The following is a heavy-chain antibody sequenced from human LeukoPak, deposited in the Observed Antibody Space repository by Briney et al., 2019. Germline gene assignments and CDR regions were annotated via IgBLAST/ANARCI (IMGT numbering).Heavy chain of an antibody. Sequence: ASVKVSCKSSGYTFTSYDINWVRQPTGQGLEWMGWMNPNSGNTGYAQKFQGRVTMTRNTSISTAYMELSSLRSEDTAVYYCASARWNWNDDVGEFDPWGQGTLGTVSS. CDR1: GYTFTSYD. J-gene: IGHJ5*02. CDR2: MNPNSGNT. CDR3: ASARWNWNDDVGEFDP. V-gene: IGHV1-8*01. D-gene: IGHD1-1*01.